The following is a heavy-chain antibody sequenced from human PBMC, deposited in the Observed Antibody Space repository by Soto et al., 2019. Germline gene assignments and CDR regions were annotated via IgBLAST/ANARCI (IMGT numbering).Heavy chain of an antibody. J-gene: IGHJ4*02. D-gene: IGHD4-17*01. Sequence: QVQLVQSGAEVKKPGASVKVSCKASGYTFTSYYMHWVRQAPGQGLEWMGIINPNGGSTSYAQKFQGRVTMTRYTSTSTGYMELSSLRSEDTAVYYCAREDYGGPTWPPGYWGQGTLVTVSS. CDR3: AREDYGGPTWPPGY. CDR2: INPNGGST. CDR1: GYTFTSYY. V-gene: IGHV1-46*03.